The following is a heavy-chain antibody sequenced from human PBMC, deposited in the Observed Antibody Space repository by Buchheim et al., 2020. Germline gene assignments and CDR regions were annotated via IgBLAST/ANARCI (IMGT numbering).Heavy chain of an antibody. CDR3: ARDVWFGELLYPARAFDI. CDR1: GFTFSSYE. V-gene: IGHV3-48*03. CDR2: ISSSGSTI. J-gene: IGHJ3*02. Sequence: EVQLVESGGGLVQPGGSLRLSCAASGFTFSSYEMNWVRQAPGKGLEWVSYISSSGSTIYYADSVKGRFTISRDNAKNSLYLQMNSLRAEDTAVYYCARDVWFGELLYPARAFDIWGQGT. D-gene: IGHD3-10*01.